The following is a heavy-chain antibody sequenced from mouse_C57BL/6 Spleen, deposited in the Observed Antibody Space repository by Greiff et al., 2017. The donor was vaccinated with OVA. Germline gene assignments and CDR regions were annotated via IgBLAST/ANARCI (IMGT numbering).Heavy chain of an antibody. Sequence: EVQLQQSGPELVKPGASVKMSCKASGYTFTDYNMHWVKQSHGKSLEWIGYINPNNGGTSYNQKFKGKATLTVNKSSSTAYSELRSLTSEDSAVYYCARGGYYYGSSPYAMDYWGQGTSVTVSS. CDR3: ARGGYYYGSSPYAMDY. D-gene: IGHD1-1*01. J-gene: IGHJ4*01. V-gene: IGHV1-22*01. CDR2: INPNNGGT. CDR1: GYTFTDYN.